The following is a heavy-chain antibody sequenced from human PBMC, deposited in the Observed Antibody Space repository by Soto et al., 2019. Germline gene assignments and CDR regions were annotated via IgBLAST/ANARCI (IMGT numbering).Heavy chain of an antibody. J-gene: IGHJ6*02. V-gene: IGHV1-18*01. D-gene: IGHD3-16*01. CDR3: AMVDVYVTPSPQDV. CDR1: GYSFTRYG. Sequence: QVQLVQSRAKVKNPGASVKVSCKASGYSFTRYGIAWARQAPGQGLEWMGWINTYNGNTNYAQNLQGRVTLTTDTSTSTAYMELTSQRSNDTAIYYCAMVDVYVTPSPQDVWGQGTTVIVSS. CDR2: INTYNGNT.